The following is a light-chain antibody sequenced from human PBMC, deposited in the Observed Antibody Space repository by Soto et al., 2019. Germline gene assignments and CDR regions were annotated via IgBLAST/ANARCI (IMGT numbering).Light chain of an antibody. CDR3: CSYAVSETLI. CDR1: SSDIGSYNL. V-gene: IGLV2-23*01. Sequence: QSALTQPASVSGSPGQSITISCTGTSSDIGSYNLVSWYQQHPGKAPKLMIYEGSKRPSGVSSRFSGSKSGNTASLTISGLQADDEGDYYCCSYAVSETLIFGGGTKLTVL. J-gene: IGLJ2*01. CDR2: EGS.